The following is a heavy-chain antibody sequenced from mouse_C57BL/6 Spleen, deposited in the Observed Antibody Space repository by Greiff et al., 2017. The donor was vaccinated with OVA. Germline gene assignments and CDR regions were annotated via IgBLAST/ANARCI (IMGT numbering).Heavy chain of an antibody. Sequence: VQLQQSGPGLVQPSQSLSITCTVSGFSLTSYGVHWVRQSPGKGLEWLGVLWSGGSTDYNAAFISRLSISKANSKSQVFFKMNSLQADDTAIYYCARITTVVATDAMDYWGQGTSVTVSS. D-gene: IGHD1-1*01. J-gene: IGHJ4*01. V-gene: IGHV2-2*01. CDR1: GFSLTSYG. CDR2: LWSGGST. CDR3: ARITTVVATDAMDY.